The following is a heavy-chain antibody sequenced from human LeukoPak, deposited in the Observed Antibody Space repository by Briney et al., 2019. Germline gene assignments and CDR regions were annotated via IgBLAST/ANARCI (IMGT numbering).Heavy chain of an antibody. Sequence: GGSVRLSCAASGFTLRSYTMNCVRQAPEKAVEGGSSISSSSHYIYYANSVKGRFTISRDNAKSSLYLQMNSLRAEDTAVYSCARGSGYSGSESFDYWGQGTLVAVSS. J-gene: IGHJ4*02. CDR3: ARGSGYSGSESFDY. D-gene: IGHD5-12*01. V-gene: IGHV3-21*01. CDR2: ISSSSHYI. CDR1: GFTLRSYT.